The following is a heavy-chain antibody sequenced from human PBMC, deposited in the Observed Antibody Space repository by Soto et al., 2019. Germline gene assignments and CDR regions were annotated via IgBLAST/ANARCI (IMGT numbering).Heavy chain of an antibody. CDR2: IIPILGIA. CDR3: ARPGGDSIYAFEI. D-gene: IGHD3-3*02. J-gene: IGHJ3*02. V-gene: IGHV1-69*02. CDR1: GGTFSSYT. Sequence: QVQLVQSGAEVKKPGSSVKVSCKASGGTFSSYTISWVRQAPGQGLEWMGRIIPILGIANYAQKFQGRVTITADKSTSTAYMELSSLRSEDTAVYYCARPGGDSIYAFEIWGQGTMVTVSS.